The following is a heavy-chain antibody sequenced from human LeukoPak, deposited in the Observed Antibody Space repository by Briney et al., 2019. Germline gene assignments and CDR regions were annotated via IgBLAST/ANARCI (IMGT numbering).Heavy chain of an antibody. CDR3: VRDRDATPDDVRDY. Sequence: ASVKVSCKTSGYRFITFGINWVRQAPGQGLEWMGWINPYNGNRYYAKKFQGRFNMTTDTPTRTAYMVLRSLRSDDTAVYYCVRDRDATPDDVRDYWGQGTLVTVSS. CDR2: INPYNGNR. J-gene: IGHJ4*02. CDR1: GYRFITFG. D-gene: IGHD2-21*02. V-gene: IGHV1-18*01.